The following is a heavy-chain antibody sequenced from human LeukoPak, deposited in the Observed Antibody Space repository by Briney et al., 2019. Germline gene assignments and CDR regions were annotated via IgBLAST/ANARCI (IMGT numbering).Heavy chain of an antibody. V-gene: IGHV4-39*07. CDR2: IYYDGST. D-gene: IGHD3-22*01. J-gene: IGHJ6*02. CDR3: ARYYYDSSGYYYRALYGMDV. CDR1: AGSIITTSYY. Sequence: SETLSLTCTVSAGSIITTSYYWGWIRQPPGKGLEWIGSIYYDGSTYYNPPLKSRVTISVDTSKNQFSLKLSSVTAADTAVYYCARYYYDSSGYYYRALYGMDVWGQGTTVTVSS.